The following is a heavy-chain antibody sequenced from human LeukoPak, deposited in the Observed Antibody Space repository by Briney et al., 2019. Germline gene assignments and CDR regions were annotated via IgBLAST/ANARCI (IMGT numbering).Heavy chain of an antibody. Sequence: SETLSLTCTVSGGSISSGGYYWSWIRQHPGKGLEWIGYIYYSGSTYYNPSLKSRVTISVDTSKNQFSLKLSSVTAADTAVYYCARGHSSGWVYFDYWGQGTLVTVSS. CDR1: GGSISSGGYY. V-gene: IGHV4-31*03. CDR2: IYYSGST. CDR3: ARGHSSGWVYFDY. D-gene: IGHD6-19*01. J-gene: IGHJ4*02.